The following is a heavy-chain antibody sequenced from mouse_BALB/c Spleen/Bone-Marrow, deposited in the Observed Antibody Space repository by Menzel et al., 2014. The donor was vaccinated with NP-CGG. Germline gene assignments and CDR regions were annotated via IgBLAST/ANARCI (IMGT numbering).Heavy chain of an antibody. J-gene: IGHJ2*01. Sequence: DVMLVESGGGLVKPGGSLKLSCAASGFTFSSYAMSWVRQTPEKRLEWVATISSGGSYTYYPDSGKGRFTISRDNAKNTLYLQMSSLRSEDTAMYYCARHGITRLLDYWGQGTTLTVSS. V-gene: IGHV5-9-1*01. CDR2: ISSGGSYT. CDR3: ARHGITRLLDY. CDR1: GFTFSSYA. D-gene: IGHD2-4*01.